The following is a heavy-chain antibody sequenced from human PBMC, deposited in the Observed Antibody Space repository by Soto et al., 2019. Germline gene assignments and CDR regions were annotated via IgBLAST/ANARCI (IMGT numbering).Heavy chain of an antibody. J-gene: IGHJ5*02. CDR1: GFTFSSYA. Sequence: EVQLLESGGGLVQPGESLRLSCAASGFTFSSYAMTWVRQAPGKGLEWVSSISGSGDYTYFADSVRGRFTISRDNSKDTRYLQMSSLRVEDTAIYYCAKDSRSHTQGWFDPWGQGTLVNVSS. V-gene: IGHV3-23*01. D-gene: IGHD2-15*01. CDR2: ISGSGDYT. CDR3: AKDSRSHTQGWFDP.